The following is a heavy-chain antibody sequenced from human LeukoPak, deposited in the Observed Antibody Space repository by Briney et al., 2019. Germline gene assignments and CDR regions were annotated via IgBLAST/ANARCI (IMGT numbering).Heavy chain of an antibody. CDR1: GFTVSSNY. Sequence: GGSLRLSCAASGFTVSSNYMSWVRQAPGKGLEWVSVIYSGGSTYYADSVKGRFTISRDNSKNTLYLQMNSLRAEDTAVYYYARDRYSSGEFNYWGQGTLVTVSS. CDR2: IYSGGST. V-gene: IGHV3-66*02. J-gene: IGHJ4*02. CDR3: ARDRYSSGEFNY. D-gene: IGHD6-19*01.